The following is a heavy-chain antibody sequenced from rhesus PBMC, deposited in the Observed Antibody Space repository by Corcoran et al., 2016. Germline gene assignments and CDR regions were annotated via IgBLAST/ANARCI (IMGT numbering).Heavy chain of an antibody. CDR2: IYGSSKST. V-gene: IGHV4S10*01. J-gene: IGHJ4*01. CDR1: GGSISDSYR. Sequence: QVQLQESGPGVVKPSETLSLTCAVSGGSISDSYRWSWICQPPGKGLEWIGYIYGSSKSTNYNPSLNSRVTLSKDTSKNQFSLKLSSVTAADTAVYYCARGPYSSGYDYWGQGVLVTVSS. CDR3: ARGPYSSGYDY. D-gene: IGHD6-31*01.